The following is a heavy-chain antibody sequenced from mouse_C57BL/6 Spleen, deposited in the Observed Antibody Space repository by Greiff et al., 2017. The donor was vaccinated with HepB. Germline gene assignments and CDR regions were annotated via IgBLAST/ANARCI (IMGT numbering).Heavy chain of an antibody. CDR2: IDPSDSYT. CDR1: GYTFTSYW. CDR3: ARGAMDY. Sequence: VQLQQSGAELVKPGASVKLSCKASGYTFTSYWMQWVKQRPGQGLEWIGEIDPSDSYTNYNQKFKGKATLTVDRSSSTAYMQLSSLTSEDSAVYYCARGAMDYWGQGTSVTVSS. J-gene: IGHJ4*01. V-gene: IGHV1-50*01.